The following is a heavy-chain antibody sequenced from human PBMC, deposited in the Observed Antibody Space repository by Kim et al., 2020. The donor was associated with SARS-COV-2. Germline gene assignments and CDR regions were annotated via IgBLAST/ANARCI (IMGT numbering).Heavy chain of an antibody. CDR3: ARDSGGDLDY. D-gene: IGHD4-17*01. J-gene: IGHJ4*02. CDR1: GFSFSNYW. V-gene: IGHV3-7*01. Sequence: GGSLRLSCAASGFSFSNYWMAWVRQAPGKGPEWVANIKYDGSERHHVDSVKGRFTVSRDNAKNSLYLQMSTLRAEDTTVYYCARDSGGDLDYWGQGTLVTVSS. CDR2: IKYDGSER.